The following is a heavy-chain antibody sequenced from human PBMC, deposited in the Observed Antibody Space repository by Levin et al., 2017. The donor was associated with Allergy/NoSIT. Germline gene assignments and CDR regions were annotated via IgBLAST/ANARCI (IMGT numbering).Heavy chain of an antibody. J-gene: IGHJ4*02. D-gene: IGHD6-13*01. CDR2: ISSDGRNK. Sequence: PGGSLRLSCAASGFTLSSYGMHWVRQAPGKGLEWVAVISSDGRNKYYGDSVKGRFTISRDSSKNTLFLQMNSLRAEDTAVYYCARDRTNSWAFDYWGQGTLVTVPS. V-gene: IGHV3-30*03. CDR1: GFTLSSYG. CDR3: ARDRTNSWAFDY.